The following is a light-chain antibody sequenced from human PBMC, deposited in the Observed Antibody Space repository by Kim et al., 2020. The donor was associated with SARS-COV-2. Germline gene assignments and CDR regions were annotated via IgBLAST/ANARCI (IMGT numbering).Light chain of an antibody. CDR1: QSVSDSY. Sequence: EIVLTQSPGTLSLSPGERVTLSCRASQSVSDSYLAWYQQKRGQPPRLLIYGASDRATGIPDRFTGSGSGTDFTLTISRLEPEDFAVYYCQKYGSSGQITFGQGTRLEIK. V-gene: IGKV3-20*01. J-gene: IGKJ5*01. CDR2: GAS. CDR3: QKYGSSGQIT.